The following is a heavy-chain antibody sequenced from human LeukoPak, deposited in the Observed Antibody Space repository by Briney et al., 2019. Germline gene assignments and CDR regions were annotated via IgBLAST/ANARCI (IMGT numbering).Heavy chain of an antibody. CDR3: VNPVAVAGGNSGY. Sequence: PGESLKISSSASGXTFSSYTMHWVRQAPGKGLEYVSAISTNGGSTHYADSVKGRFTISRYNSKNTLYLQLSSLRGEDTAVYYCVNPVAVAGGNSGYWGQGTLVTVSS. D-gene: IGHD6-19*01. J-gene: IGHJ4*02. CDR2: ISTNGGST. CDR1: GXTFSSYT. V-gene: IGHV3-64D*06.